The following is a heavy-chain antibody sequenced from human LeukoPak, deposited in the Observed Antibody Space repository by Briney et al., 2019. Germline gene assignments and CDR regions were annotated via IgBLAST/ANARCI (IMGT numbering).Heavy chain of an antibody. CDR3: ARGRGRAYCGGDCSYYFDY. V-gene: IGHV1-8*01. J-gene: IGHJ4*02. D-gene: IGHD2-21*02. CDR1: GYTFTSYD. Sequence: GASVKVSCKASGYTFTSYDINWVRQATGQGLEWMGWMNPNSGNTGYAQKFQGRVTMTRNTSISTAYMELSSLRSEDTAVYYCARGRGRAYCGGDCSYYFDYWGQGTLVTVSS. CDR2: MNPNSGNT.